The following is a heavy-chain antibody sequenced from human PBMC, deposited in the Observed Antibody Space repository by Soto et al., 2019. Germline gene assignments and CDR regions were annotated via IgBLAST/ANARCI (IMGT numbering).Heavy chain of an antibody. CDR3: AKMRGMEVWDYSLDY. CDR1: GFTFSSFA. J-gene: IGHJ4*02. V-gene: IGHV3-23*01. D-gene: IGHD2-21*01. Sequence: EVQLLKSGGDLVQPGGSLRLSCAASGFTFSSFAMSWVRQAPGKGLEWVSRVFGHGGGPDYADSVKGRFTISRDNSKNTLFLQMSSLRVDDTAIYYCAKMRGMEVWDYSLDYWGQGTLVTVSS. CDR2: VFGHGGGP.